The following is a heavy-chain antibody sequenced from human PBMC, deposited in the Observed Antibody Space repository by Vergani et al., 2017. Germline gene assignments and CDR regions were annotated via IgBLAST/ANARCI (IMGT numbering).Heavy chain of an antibody. D-gene: IGHD6-19*01. CDR3: ARLFRVAGTDNCFDP. Sequence: QVQLVQSGAEVKKPGASVKVSCKASGYTFSNYGVSWVRQAPGQGLEWMGWIRNGNTNYAQKVQDRVTMTADTPTRTAYMELRSLRSDDTAVYYCARLFRVAGTDNCFDPWGQGTLDTVSS. CDR2: IRNGNT. J-gene: IGHJ5*02. CDR1: GYTFSNYG. V-gene: IGHV1-18*04.